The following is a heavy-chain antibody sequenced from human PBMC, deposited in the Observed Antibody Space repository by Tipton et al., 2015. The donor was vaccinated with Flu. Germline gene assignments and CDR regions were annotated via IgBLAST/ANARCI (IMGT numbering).Heavy chain of an antibody. Sequence: GSLRLSCAASGFTFSDYYMTWIRQAPGKGLEWISYISSSGTTIYYADSVEGRFTISRDNAKDTLYLQMNSLRAEDTAVYYCARAMQNLVPYYYYEMDVWGQGTTVTVSS. J-gene: IGHJ6*02. CDR1: GFTFSDYY. CDR3: ARAMQNLVPYYYYEMDV. CDR2: ISSSGTTI. V-gene: IGHV3-11*01. D-gene: IGHD1-14*01.